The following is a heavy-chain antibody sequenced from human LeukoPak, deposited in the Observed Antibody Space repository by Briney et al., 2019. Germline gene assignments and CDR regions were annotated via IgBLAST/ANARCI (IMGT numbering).Heavy chain of an antibody. J-gene: IGHJ4*02. CDR1: GGSISSYY. D-gene: IGHD4-17*01. CDR2: IYTSGST. V-gene: IGHV4-4*07. CDR3: ARETRYGDFNY. Sequence: SEALSLTCTVSGGSISSYYWSWIRQPAGKGLEWIGRIYTSGSTNYNPSLKSRVTMSVDTSKYQFSLKLSSVTAADTAVYYCARETRYGDFNYWGQGTLVTVSS.